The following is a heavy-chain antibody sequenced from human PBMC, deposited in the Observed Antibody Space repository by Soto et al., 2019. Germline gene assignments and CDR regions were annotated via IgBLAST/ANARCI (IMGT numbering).Heavy chain of an antibody. CDR3: AAGGIAAAGPYYYYYGMDV. CDR1: GFTFTSSA. CDR2: IVVGSGNT. D-gene: IGHD6-13*01. Sequence: SVKVSCKASGFTFTSSAVQWVRQARGQRLEWIGWIVVGSGNTNYAQKFQERVTITRDMSTSTAYMELSSLRSEDTAVYYCAAGGIAAAGPYYYYYGMDVWGQGTTVTVS. J-gene: IGHJ6*02. V-gene: IGHV1-58*01.